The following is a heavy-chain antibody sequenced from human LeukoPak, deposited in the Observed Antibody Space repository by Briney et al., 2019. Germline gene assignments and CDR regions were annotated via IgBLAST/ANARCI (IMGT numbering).Heavy chain of an antibody. V-gene: IGHV4-30-2*01. CDR1: GGSISSGGYS. J-gene: IGHJ4*02. CDR2: IYHSGST. D-gene: IGHD4-17*01. Sequence: SQTLSLTCAVSGGSISSGGYSWSWIRQPPGKGLEWIGYIYHSGSTNYNPSLKSRVTISVDKSKNQFSLKLSSVTAADTAVYYCARSFFQTTVSTYYFDYWGQGTLVTVSS. CDR3: ARSFFQTTVSTYYFDY.